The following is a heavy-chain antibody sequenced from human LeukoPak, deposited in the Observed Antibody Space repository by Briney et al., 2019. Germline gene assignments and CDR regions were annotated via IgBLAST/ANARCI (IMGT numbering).Heavy chain of an antibody. V-gene: IGHV3-7*04. Sequence: GGSLRLSCAASGFTFSSYWMSSVRQAPGKGLEWVANIKQDGSEKYYVDSVKGRFTISRDNAKNSLYLQMNSLRAEDTAVYYCATDSQKDIVVVPAATDIDYWGQGTLVTVSS. D-gene: IGHD2-2*01. J-gene: IGHJ4*02. CDR1: GFTFSSYW. CDR3: ATDSQKDIVVVPAATDIDY. CDR2: IKQDGSEK.